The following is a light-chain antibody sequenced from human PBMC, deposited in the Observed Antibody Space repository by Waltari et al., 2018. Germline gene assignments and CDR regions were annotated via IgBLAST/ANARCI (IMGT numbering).Light chain of an antibody. J-gene: IGKJ2*01. V-gene: IGKV4-1*01. Sequence: DIVMTQSPDSLAVSLVERVTINCRSSQNLLYNPDNKNYLAWFQQKPGQPPKLLIYWASTRESGVPDRFSGSGSGTEFTLTISSLQAADVAVYYCQQCYSTPYTFGQGTKLEIK. CDR2: WAS. CDR3: QQCYSTPYT. CDR1: QNLLYNPDNKNY.